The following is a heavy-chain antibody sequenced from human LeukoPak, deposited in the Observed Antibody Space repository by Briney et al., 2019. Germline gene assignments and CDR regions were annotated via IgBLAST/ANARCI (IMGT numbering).Heavy chain of an antibody. CDR2: ISSSGSTI. J-gene: IGHJ6*03. CDR1: GFTFSDYY. V-gene: IGHV3-11*04. D-gene: IGHD2-21*02. Sequence: GGSLRLSCAASGFTFSDYYMSWIRQAPGKGLEWVSYISSSGSTIYYADSVKGRFTISRDNSKNTLYLQMNSLRAEDTAVYYCAKSDLQYYYYYYMDVWGKGTTVTISS. CDR3: AKSDLQYYYYYYMDV.